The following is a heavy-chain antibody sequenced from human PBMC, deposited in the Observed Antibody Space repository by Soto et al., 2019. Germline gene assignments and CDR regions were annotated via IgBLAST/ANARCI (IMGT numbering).Heavy chain of an antibody. V-gene: IGHV4-59*01. Sequence: SETLSLTCTVSGGSISSYYWSWIRQPPGKGLEWIGYIYYSGSTNYNPSLKSRVTISVDTSKNQFSLKLSSVTAADTAVYYCARVKDTAMVVFDYWGQGTLVTVSS. CDR3: ARVKDTAMVVFDY. CDR2: IYYSGST. CDR1: GGSISSYY. D-gene: IGHD5-18*01. J-gene: IGHJ4*02.